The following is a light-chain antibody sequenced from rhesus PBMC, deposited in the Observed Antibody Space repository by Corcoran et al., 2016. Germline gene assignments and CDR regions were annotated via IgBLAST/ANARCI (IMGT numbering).Light chain of an antibody. V-gene: IGKV1S12*01. CDR2: AAS. Sequence: DIQMTQSPSALSASVGDRVTISRRASQNIYSNIAWYQQKPGKAPKLLIYAASRWQTGIPSRFSGSGSWTAFTLTFSSLQPYYSSAYSYHYYYDNPYSFCQGSKVEIK. J-gene: IGKJ2*01. CDR1: QNIYSN. CDR3: HYYYDNPYS.